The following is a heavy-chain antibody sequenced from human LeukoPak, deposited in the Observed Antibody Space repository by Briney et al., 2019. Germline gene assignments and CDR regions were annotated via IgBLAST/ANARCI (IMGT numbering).Heavy chain of an antibody. CDR3: AALSGVGVKIGFDY. CDR2: ISSSSGTI. D-gene: IGHD1-26*01. J-gene: IGHJ4*02. V-gene: IGHV3-48*01. CDR1: GFTFSSYS. Sequence: GGSLRLSCAASGFTFSSYSMNWVRQAPGKGLEWVSYISSSSGTIYYADSVKGRFTISRDNAKNSLYLQMNNLRAEDTAVYYCAALSGVGVKIGFDYWGQGSLVIVSS.